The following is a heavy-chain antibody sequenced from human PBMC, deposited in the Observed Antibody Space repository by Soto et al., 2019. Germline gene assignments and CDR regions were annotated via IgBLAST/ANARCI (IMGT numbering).Heavy chain of an antibody. CDR1: GFTFTSSA. V-gene: IGHV1-58*01. CDR2: IVVGSGNT. Sequence: SVKVSCKASGFTFTSSAVQWVRQARGQRLEWIGWIVVGSGNTNYAQKFQERVTITRDMSTSTAYMELSSLRSEDTAVYYCAADWIADCGGDCYSPPPGYWGQGTLVTVSS. J-gene: IGHJ4*02. CDR3: AADWIADCGGDCYSPPPGY. D-gene: IGHD2-21*02.